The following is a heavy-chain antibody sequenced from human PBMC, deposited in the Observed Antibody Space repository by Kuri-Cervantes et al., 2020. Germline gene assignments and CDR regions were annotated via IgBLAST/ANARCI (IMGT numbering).Heavy chain of an antibody. D-gene: IGHD4/OR15-4a*01. V-gene: IGHV3-21*01. Sequence: GESLKISCAASGFTFSSYSMNWVRQAPGKGLEWVSSISSSSSYIYYADSVKGRFTISRDNAKNSLYLQMNSLRAEDTAVYYCARAGTMGWFDPWGQGTLVTVSS. J-gene: IGHJ5*02. CDR1: GFTFSSYS. CDR2: ISSSSSYI. CDR3: ARAGTMGWFDP.